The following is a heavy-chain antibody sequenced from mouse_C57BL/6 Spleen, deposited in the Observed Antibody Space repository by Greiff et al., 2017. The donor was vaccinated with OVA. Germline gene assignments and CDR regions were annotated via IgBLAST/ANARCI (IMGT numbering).Heavy chain of an antibody. CDR1: GFTFSSYA. Sequence: DVHLVESGGGLVKPGGSLKLSCAASGFTFSSYAMSWVRQTPEKRLEWVATISDGGSYTYYPDNVKGRFTISRDNAKNNLYLQMSHLKSEDTAMYYCARDMYDGYFDVWGTGTTVTVSS. CDR2: ISDGGSYT. D-gene: IGHD2-14*01. J-gene: IGHJ1*03. CDR3: ARDMYDGYFDV. V-gene: IGHV5-4*01.